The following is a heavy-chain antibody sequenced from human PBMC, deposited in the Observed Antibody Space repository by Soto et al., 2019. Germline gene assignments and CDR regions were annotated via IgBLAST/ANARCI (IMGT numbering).Heavy chain of an antibody. J-gene: IGHJ4*02. CDR3: ARYSKAPFDY. CDR2: INPNSGGT. Sequence: QVQLVQSGAEVKKPGASVKVSCKASGYTFTGYYMHWVRQAPGQGLEWMGWINPNSGGTNYAQKCQGWVTMPRDTSISTAYMELSRLRSDDTAVYYCARYSKAPFDYWGQGTLVTVSS. CDR1: GYTFTGYY. V-gene: IGHV1-2*04. D-gene: IGHD4-4*01.